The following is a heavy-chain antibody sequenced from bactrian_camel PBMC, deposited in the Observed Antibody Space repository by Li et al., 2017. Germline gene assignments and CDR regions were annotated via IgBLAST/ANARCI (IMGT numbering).Heavy chain of an antibody. CDR2: ISSSGGST. J-gene: IGHJ4*01. V-gene: IGHV3S31*01. CDR1: GFTFSTYA. D-gene: IGHD3*01. Sequence: VQLVESGGGLVQPGGSLVLSCAASGFTFSTYAMSWVRQAPGKGLEWVSLISSSGGSTLYADSVKGRFTISRDNAKNALYLQMNNLKNEDTATYYCTTGTGFVWGQGTQVTVS. CDR3: TTGTGFV.